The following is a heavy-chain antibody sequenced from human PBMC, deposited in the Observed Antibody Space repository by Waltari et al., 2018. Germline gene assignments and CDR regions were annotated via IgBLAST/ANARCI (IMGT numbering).Heavy chain of an antibody. D-gene: IGHD3-22*01. CDR3: ARSYYYDRVGDYPSLGAFDY. Sequence: QVQLVQSGAEVKKPGSSVKVSCEASGGTFSSYVIRWVRQAPGQGLEWMGGGIPIFGTPNEAQKFQGRVTSIADESTSTAYMELSSLRSEDTAVYYCARSYYYDRVGDYPSLGAFDYWGQGTLVTVSS. CDR1: GGTFSSYV. V-gene: IGHV1-69*12. CDR2: GIPIFGTP. J-gene: IGHJ4*02.